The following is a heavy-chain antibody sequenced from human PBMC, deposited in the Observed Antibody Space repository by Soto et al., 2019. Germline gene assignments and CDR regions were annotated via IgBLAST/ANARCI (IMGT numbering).Heavy chain of an antibody. V-gene: IGHV5-51*01. CDR1: GYRFSTYW. CDR3: ARQGGAEVGATKYYYGMDV. Sequence: GESLKISGKGSGYRFSTYWIAWVRQMPGKGLEWMGIIYPGDSDTRYSPSFQGQVTISADKSISTAYLQWSSLKASDTAMYYCARQGGAEVGATKYYYGMDVWGQGTTVTVSS. CDR2: IYPGDSDT. D-gene: IGHD1-26*01. J-gene: IGHJ6*02.